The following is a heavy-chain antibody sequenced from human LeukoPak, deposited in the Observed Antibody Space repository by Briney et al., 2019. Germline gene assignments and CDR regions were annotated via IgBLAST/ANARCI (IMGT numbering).Heavy chain of an antibody. CDR3: ARSLTTLTYEGY. Sequence: GSLSLSCAASGFIFSSYWMSWVRQAPGKGLEWVSSINSGSTYTYYTESVKGRFTVSRDNAKNSLFLQMNSLRAEDTAIYYCARSLTTLTYEGYWGQGTLVTVSS. D-gene: IGHD1-1*01. J-gene: IGHJ4*02. CDR2: INSGSTYT. CDR1: GFIFSSYW. V-gene: IGHV3-21*01.